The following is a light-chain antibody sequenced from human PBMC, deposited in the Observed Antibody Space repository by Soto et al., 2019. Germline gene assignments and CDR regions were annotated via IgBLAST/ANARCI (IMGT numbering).Light chain of an antibody. V-gene: IGLV2-14*01. CDR2: EVT. CDR1: SSDVGAYNY. Sequence: QSALTKPASVSGSPGQSITISCTGTSSDVGAYNYVSWYQQHPGKAPKLMIYEVTNRPSGVSDRFSGSKSGNTASLTISGLEAYDEAYYFCSSSTTSSSLVFSEGTEPTVL. J-gene: IGLJ3*02. CDR3: SSSTTSSSLV.